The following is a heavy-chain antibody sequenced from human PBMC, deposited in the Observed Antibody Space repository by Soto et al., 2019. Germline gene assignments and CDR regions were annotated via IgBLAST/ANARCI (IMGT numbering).Heavy chain of an antibody. CDR1: GGSISSSNW. V-gene: IGHV4-4*02. CDR3: ARYKGSTMVRALRWGVDV. D-gene: IGHD3-10*01. Sequence: QVQLQESGPGLVKPSETLSLTCAVSGGSISSSNWWSWVRQPPGKGLEWIGEIFHRGSTNYNPSLKSRVTISVDKSKNQFSLKRSSVTAADTAVYYCARYKGSTMVRALRWGVDVWGQGTTVTVSS. CDR2: IFHRGST. J-gene: IGHJ6*02.